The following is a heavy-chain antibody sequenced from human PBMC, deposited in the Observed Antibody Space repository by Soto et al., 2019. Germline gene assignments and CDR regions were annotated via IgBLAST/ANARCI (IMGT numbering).Heavy chain of an antibody. Sequence: SQTLSLTCAISGDSVSSNSAAWNWIRQSPSRGLEWLGRTYYRSKWYNDYAVSVKSRITINPDTSKNQFSLQLNSVTPEDTAVYYCARELQDIVVVPAAIDYWGQGTLVTVSS. CDR2: TYYRSKWYN. CDR3: ARELQDIVVVPAAIDY. V-gene: IGHV6-1*01. J-gene: IGHJ4*02. D-gene: IGHD2-2*01. CDR1: GDSVSSNSAA.